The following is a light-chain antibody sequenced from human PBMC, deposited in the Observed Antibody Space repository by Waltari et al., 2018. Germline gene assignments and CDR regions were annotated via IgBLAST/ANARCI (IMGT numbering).Light chain of an antibody. J-gene: IGLJ2*01. CDR1: SSDVGGDDS. CDR3: CSQSSYNGVI. Sequence: QSALSQPASVSGSPEQSITISCTGSSSDVGGDDSVSWYQDHPGQAPKVIIYDVNNRPSGVSDRFSGSKSGNTASLTISGLQAEDEANYYCCSQSSYNGVIFGGGTKLTVL. V-gene: IGLV2-14*03. CDR2: DVN.